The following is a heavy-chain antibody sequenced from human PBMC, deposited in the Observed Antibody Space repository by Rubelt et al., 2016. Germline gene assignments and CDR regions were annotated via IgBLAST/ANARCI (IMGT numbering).Heavy chain of an antibody. Sequence: QLQLQESGPGLVKPSETLSLTCNVSGGSISSSSYYWGWIRQPPGKGLEWIGSIYYSGRTYYKPSLKSRVTISVDTSKNQFSLKLSSVTAADTAVYYCARGNSAEYWGQGTLVTVSS. D-gene: IGHD4-23*01. J-gene: IGHJ4*02. CDR1: GGSISSSSYY. V-gene: IGHV4-39*07. CDR3: ARGNSAEY. CDR2: IYYSGRT.